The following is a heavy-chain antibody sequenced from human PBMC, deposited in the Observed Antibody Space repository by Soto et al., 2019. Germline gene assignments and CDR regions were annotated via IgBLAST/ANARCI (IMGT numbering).Heavy chain of an antibody. CDR3: ARDLLTRGIFGVVTENWYYYSYAMDV. Sequence: ASVKVSCKASGYTFTSYGISWVRQAPGQGLEWMGWISAYNGNTNYAQKLQGRVTMTTDTSTSTAYMELRSLRSDDTAVYFCARDLLTRGIFGVVTENWYYYSYAMDVCGQGTTVTVSS. CDR2: ISAYNGNT. CDR1: GYTFTSYG. V-gene: IGHV1-18*01. D-gene: IGHD3-3*01. J-gene: IGHJ6*02.